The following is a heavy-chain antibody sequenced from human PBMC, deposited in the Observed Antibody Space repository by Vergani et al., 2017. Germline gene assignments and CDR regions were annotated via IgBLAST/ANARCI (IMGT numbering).Heavy chain of an antibody. CDR2: ILPIFGTA. Sequence: QVQLVQSEAEVKKPGSSVKVSCKASGGTFSSYAISWVRQAPGQGLAWMGGILPIFGTANYAQKFQGRVTITAADSTSPAYMELSSLRSEDTAVYYCAXPAYCGGDCYPHHYYYYYMDVWGKGTTVTVSS. CDR3: AXPAYCGGDCYPHHYYYYYMDV. D-gene: IGHD2-21*01. CDR1: GGTFSSYA. V-gene: IGHV1-69*01. J-gene: IGHJ6*03.